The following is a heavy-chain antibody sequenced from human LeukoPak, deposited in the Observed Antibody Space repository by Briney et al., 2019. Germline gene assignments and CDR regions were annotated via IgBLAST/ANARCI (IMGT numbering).Heavy chain of an antibody. CDR1: GGPISSSDYY. CDR3: ARTQVPSDSLFFDY. CDR2: IYYSGST. Sequence: SETLSLTCTVSGGPISSSDYYWSWIRQPRGKGLEWIGYIYYSGSTYYNPSLKSRFTMSVDTAKNQFSLELTSVTAADTAVYYCARTQVPSDSLFFDYWGQGNLVTVSS. J-gene: IGHJ4*02. V-gene: IGHV4-30-4*01. D-gene: IGHD2-21*02.